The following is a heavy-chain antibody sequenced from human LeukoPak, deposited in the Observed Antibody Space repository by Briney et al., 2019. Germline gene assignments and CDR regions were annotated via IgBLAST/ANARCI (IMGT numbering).Heavy chain of an antibody. CDR3: ARDLRFGESDY. V-gene: IGHV3-53*01. CDR1: GFTVSSNY. J-gene: IGHJ4*02. CDR2: IYSGGST. Sequence: GGSLRLSCAASGFTVSSNYMSWVRQAPGKGLEWVSVIYSGGSTYYADSVKGRFTISRDNSKNTLYLQMNSLRAEDAAVYYCARDLRFGESDYWGQGTLVTVSS. D-gene: IGHD3-10*01.